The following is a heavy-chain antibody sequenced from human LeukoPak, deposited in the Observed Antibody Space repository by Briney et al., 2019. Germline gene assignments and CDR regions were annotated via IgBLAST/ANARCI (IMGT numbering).Heavy chain of an antibody. CDR2: ISYDGSNK. CDR1: GSTFSSYG. J-gene: IGHJ5*02. Sequence: GGSLRLSCAASGSTFSSYGMHWVRQAPGKGLEWVAVISYDGSNKYYADSVKGRFTISRDNSKNTLYLQMNSLRAEDTAVYYCARLESTYYYDSSGYNNWFDPWGQGTLVTVSS. V-gene: IGHV3-30*03. CDR3: ARLESTYYYDSSGYNNWFDP. D-gene: IGHD3-22*01.